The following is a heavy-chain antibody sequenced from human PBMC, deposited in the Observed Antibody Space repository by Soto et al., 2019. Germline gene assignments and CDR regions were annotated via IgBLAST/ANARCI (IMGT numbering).Heavy chain of an antibody. J-gene: IGHJ4*02. CDR1: GGTFSSYA. CDR3: AREGAGVGYCSGGSCSPF. CDR2: IIPIFGTA. V-gene: IGHV1-69*12. D-gene: IGHD2-15*01. Sequence: QVQLVQSGAEVKKPGSSVKVSCKASGGTFSSYAISWVRQAPGQGLEWMGGIIPIFGTANYAQKFQGRVTITADESTSTAYMELSRLRSEDTAVYYCAREGAGVGYCSGGSCSPFWGQGTLVTVSS.